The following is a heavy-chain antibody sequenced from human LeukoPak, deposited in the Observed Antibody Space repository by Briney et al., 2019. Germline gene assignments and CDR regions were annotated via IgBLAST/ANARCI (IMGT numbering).Heavy chain of an antibody. Sequence: SETLSLTCTVSGGSISSGGYYWSWIRQHPGKGLEWIGYIYYSGSTYYNSSLKSRVTISVDTSKNQFSLKLSSVTAADTAVYFCARVGSKVVTLVFDIWGQGTMVTVSS. V-gene: IGHV4-31*03. D-gene: IGHD4-23*01. J-gene: IGHJ3*02. CDR2: IYYSGST. CDR3: ARVGSKVVTLVFDI. CDR1: GGSISSGGYY.